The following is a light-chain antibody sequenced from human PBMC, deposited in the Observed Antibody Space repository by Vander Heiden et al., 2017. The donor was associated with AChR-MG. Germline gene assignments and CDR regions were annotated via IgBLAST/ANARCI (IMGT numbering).Light chain of an antibody. CDR2: LNSDGSH. J-gene: IGLJ2*01. Sequence: KLTCTLSSGHSSYAIAWHQQQPEKGPRYLMKLNSDGSHSKGDGIPDRFSGSSSGAERYLTISSLQSEDEADYYCQTWGTGLGVFGGGTKLTGL. CDR1: SGHSSYA. CDR3: QTWGTGLGV. V-gene: IGLV4-69*01.